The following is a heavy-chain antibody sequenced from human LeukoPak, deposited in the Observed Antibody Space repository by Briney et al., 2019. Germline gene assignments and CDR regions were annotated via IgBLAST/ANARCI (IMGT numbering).Heavy chain of an antibody. CDR2: IRSKGNGGTT. CDR1: GFTFGDYP. CDR3: SRVMVPATIIDY. D-gene: IGHD2-15*01. V-gene: IGHV3-49*04. Sequence: GRSLRLSCTASGFTFGDYPMSWVRQAPGKGLEWVGFIRSKGNGGTTEYAASVKGRFTISRDDSNNIAYLQMNSLRIDDTAVYYCSRVMVPATIIDYWGQGTLVSVSS. J-gene: IGHJ4*02.